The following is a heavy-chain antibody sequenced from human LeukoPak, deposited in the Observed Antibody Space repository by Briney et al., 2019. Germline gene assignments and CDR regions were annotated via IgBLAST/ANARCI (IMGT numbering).Heavy chain of an antibody. CDR3: AKDIAAAGTRYWYGMDV. CDR1: GFTFDDYA. Sequence: GGSLRLSCAASGFTFDDYAMHWVRQAPGKGLEWVSGIIWNSGSIGYADSVKGRFTISRDNAKNSLYLQMNSLRAEDTALYYCAKDIAAAGTRYWYGMDVWGQGTTVTVSS. J-gene: IGHJ6*02. CDR2: IIWNSGSI. D-gene: IGHD6-13*01. V-gene: IGHV3-9*01.